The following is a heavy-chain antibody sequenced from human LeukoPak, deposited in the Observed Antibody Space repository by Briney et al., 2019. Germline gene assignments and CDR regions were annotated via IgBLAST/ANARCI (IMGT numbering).Heavy chain of an antibody. CDR3: AKDGPADCGGDCYSPDY. Sequence: ASVKVSCKASGYTFSDYYIHWVRQAPGQGLDWMGWINPNSGATNYPQKFQGRITVTRDTSISTAYMVLRRLRSDDTAMYYCAKDGPADCGGDCYSPDYWGQGSLVTVSS. J-gene: IGHJ4*02. D-gene: IGHD2-21*02. CDR1: GYTFSDYY. CDR2: INPNSGAT. V-gene: IGHV1-2*02.